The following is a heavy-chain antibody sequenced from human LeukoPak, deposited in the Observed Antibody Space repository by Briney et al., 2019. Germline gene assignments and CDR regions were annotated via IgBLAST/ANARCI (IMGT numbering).Heavy chain of an antibody. V-gene: IGHV1-2*06. CDR1: GYTFTSYG. CDR3: VRVKQWLGGVDY. D-gene: IGHD6-19*01. J-gene: IGHJ4*02. Sequence: ASVKVSCKASGYTFTSYGISWVRQAPGQGLEWMGRINPNSGGTNYAQKFQGRVTMTRDTSISTAYMELSRLRSDDTAVYYCVRVKQWLGGVDYWGQGTLVTVSS. CDR2: INPNSGGT.